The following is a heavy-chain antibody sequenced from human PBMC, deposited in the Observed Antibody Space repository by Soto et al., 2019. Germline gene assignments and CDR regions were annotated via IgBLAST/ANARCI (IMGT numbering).Heavy chain of an antibody. D-gene: IGHD6-13*01. Sequence: EVPLVESGGGLVQPGGSLRLSCAASGFIFSSYWMHWVRQPPGKGLVWVSRINSDGSTTTYADSVKGRFTISRDNAKNTRYLQMNSLRAEDTAVYYCARGGGDRPSAGTLDHWGQGTLVTGSS. CDR3: ARGGGDRPSAGTLDH. CDR2: INSDGSTT. CDR1: GFIFSSYW. V-gene: IGHV3-74*01. J-gene: IGHJ4*02.